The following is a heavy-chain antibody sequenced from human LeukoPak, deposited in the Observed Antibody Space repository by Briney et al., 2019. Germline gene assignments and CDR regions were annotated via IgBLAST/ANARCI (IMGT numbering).Heavy chain of an antibody. CDR3: ARGLLRKYYYYYYMDV. CDR2: MNPNSGNT. V-gene: IGHV1-8*03. CDR1: GYTFTSYD. D-gene: IGHD3-22*01. J-gene: IGHJ6*03. Sequence: ASVKVSCKASGYTFTSYDINWVRQATGQGLEWMGWMNPNSGNTGYAQKFQSRVTITRNTSISTAYMELSSLRSEDTAVYYCARGLLRKYYYYYYMDVWGKGTTVTVSS.